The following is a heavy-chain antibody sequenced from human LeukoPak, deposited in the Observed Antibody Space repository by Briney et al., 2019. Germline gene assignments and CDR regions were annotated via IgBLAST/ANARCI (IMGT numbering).Heavy chain of an antibody. CDR2: IIPIFGTA. D-gene: IGHD5-12*01. CDR1: GGTFSSYA. CDR3: ARVGRGIVALPHGAFDI. Sequence: GASVKVSCKASGGTFSSYAISWVRQAPGQGLEWMGGIIPIFGTANYAQKFQGRVTITADESMSTAYMELSSLRSDDTAVYYCARVGRGIVALPHGAFDIWGQGTMVTVSS. V-gene: IGHV1-69*13. J-gene: IGHJ3*02.